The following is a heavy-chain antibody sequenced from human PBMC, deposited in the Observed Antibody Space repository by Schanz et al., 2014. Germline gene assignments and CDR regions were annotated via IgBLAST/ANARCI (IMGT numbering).Heavy chain of an antibody. CDR3: ARELRLEYYFDY. Sequence: QVQLVQSGAEVKNPGASVKVSCKASGYTFINSDINWVRQAPGQGLEWLGRFTHISQKFQGRVTMTRDTSSTTAYMELNSLRSDDTAVYYCARELRLEYYFDYWGQGTQVTVSS. J-gene: IGHJ4*02. CDR2: FT. CDR1: GYTFINSD. D-gene: IGHD4-17*01. V-gene: IGHV1-2*06.